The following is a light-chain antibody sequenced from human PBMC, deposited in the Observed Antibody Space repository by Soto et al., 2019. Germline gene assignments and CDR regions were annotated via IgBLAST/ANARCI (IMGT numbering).Light chain of an antibody. Sequence: QSVLXQPASVSGSPGQSITISCTGTSSDVGSYNYVSWYQHHPGKAPKLVIYDVDDRPSGVSNRFSGSKSGNTASLTISGLQAEDEADYYCSSFTNSSPLGVFGTGTKVTVL. CDR1: SSDVGSYNY. V-gene: IGLV2-14*03. CDR2: DVD. J-gene: IGLJ1*01. CDR3: SSFTNSSPLGV.